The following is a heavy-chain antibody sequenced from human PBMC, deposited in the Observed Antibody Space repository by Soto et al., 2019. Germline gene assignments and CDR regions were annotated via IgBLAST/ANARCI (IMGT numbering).Heavy chain of an antibody. CDR1: GGSISSYY. J-gene: IGHJ4*02. Sequence: SETLSLTCTVSGGSISSYYWSWIRQPPGKGLEWIGYIYYSGSTNYNPSLKSRVTISVDTSKNQFSLKLSSVTAADTAVYYCARGISMTVEVQRDAPDKYFFDSWGQGTLVTVSS. V-gene: IGHV4-59*12. CDR3: ARGISMTVEVQRDAPDKYFFDS. D-gene: IGHD3-22*01. CDR2: IYYSGST.